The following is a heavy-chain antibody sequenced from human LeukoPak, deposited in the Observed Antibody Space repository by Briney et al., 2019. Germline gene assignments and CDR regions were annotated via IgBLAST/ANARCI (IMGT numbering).Heavy chain of an antibody. J-gene: IGHJ6*02. CDR2: IYYSGST. Sequence: SETLSLTCTVSGGSISSGAYYWSWIRQHPGKGLEWIGYIYYSGSTYYNPSLKSRVTISVDTSKNQFSLNLSSVTAADTAMYYCARDRSPEGYYDSSHWDYYHGMDVWGQGTTVTVSS. D-gene: IGHD3-22*01. V-gene: IGHV4-61*08. CDR1: GGSISSGAYY. CDR3: ARDRSPEGYYDSSHWDYYHGMDV.